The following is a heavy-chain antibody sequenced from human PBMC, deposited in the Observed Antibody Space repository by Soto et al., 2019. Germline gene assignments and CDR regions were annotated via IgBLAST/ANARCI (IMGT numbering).Heavy chain of an antibody. CDR2: IIPILGIA. CDR3: ARGGSLYWYFDL. J-gene: IGHJ2*01. Sequence: ASVKVSRKASGGTFSSYTISWVRQAPGQGLEWMGRIIPILGIANYAQKFQGRVTITRDTSASTAYMELSSLRSEDTAVYYCARGGSLYWYFDLWGRGTLVTVSS. V-gene: IGHV1-69*02. CDR1: GGTFSSYT. D-gene: IGHD1-26*01.